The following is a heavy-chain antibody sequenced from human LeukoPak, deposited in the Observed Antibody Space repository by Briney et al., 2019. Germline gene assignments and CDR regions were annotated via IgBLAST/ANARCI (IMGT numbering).Heavy chain of an antibody. D-gene: IGHD4-17*01. CDR1: GFTFSSYG. J-gene: IGHJ4*02. Sequence: GGSLRLSCAASGFTFSSYGMSWVRQAPGKGLEWVSAISGSGGSTYYADSVKGRFTISRDNSKNTLYLQMNSLRAEDTAVYYCARDKNGDYSHFDYWGQGTLVTVSS. V-gene: IGHV3-23*01. CDR2: ISGSGGST. CDR3: ARDKNGDYSHFDY.